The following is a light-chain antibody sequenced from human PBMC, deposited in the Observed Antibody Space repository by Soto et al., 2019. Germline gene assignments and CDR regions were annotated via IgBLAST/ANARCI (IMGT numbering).Light chain of an antibody. Sequence: DIQMTQSPATLSASVGDRVTITCRASQSVRSWLAWYQQKPGTAPKLLIFDASRLESGVPSRFSGSASGTEFTLTISSLQPDDFATYYCQQGHSGLTFGGGTKVDIK. J-gene: IGKJ4*01. CDR3: QQGHSGLT. CDR2: DAS. CDR1: QSVRSW. V-gene: IGKV1-5*01.